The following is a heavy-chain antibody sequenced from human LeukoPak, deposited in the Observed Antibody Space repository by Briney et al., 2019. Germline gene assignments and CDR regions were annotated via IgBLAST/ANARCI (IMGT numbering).Heavy chain of an antibody. V-gene: IGHV4-31*03. CDR3: ARVEGSWAFDI. Sequence: SQTLSLTCTVSGDSISGSGYYWNWIRQHPGKGLEWFGYIYYSGTTYYNPSLKSRVTMSVDTSKNQFSLKLSSVTAADTAVYYCARVEGSWAFDIWGQGTMVTVSP. CDR2: IYYSGTT. J-gene: IGHJ3*02. D-gene: IGHD3-10*01. CDR1: GDSISGSGYY.